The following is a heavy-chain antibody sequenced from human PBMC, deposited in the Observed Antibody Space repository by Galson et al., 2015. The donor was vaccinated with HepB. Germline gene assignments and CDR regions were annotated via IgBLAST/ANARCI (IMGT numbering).Heavy chain of an antibody. J-gene: IGHJ6*02. D-gene: IGHD2-8*02. Sequence: SLRLSCAAFGFTFGFYYMTWIRQAPGKGLECISYISSSGTTIYYSDSVKGRFTISRDNDKNSVYLQMNSLRAEDTALYYCVRLPDCTGGMCSSGYYGLDVWGEGTTVTVSS. CDR1: GFTFGFYY. V-gene: IGHV3-11*01. CDR3: VRLPDCTGGMCSSGYYGLDV. CDR2: ISSSGTTI.